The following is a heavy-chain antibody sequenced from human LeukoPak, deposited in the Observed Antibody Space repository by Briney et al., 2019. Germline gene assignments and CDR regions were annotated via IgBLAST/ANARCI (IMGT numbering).Heavy chain of an antibody. CDR3: ARTLAYCGGDCYWIDYYYYYYMDV. CDR1: GGSFSGYY. D-gene: IGHD2-21*02. CDR2: INHSGST. Sequence: PSETLSLTCAVYGGSFSGYYWSWIRQPPGKGLEWIGEINHSGSTNYNPSLKSRVTISVDTSKKQFSLKLSSVTAADTAVYYCARTLAYCGGDCYWIDYYYYYYMDVWGKGTTVTISS. V-gene: IGHV4-34*01. J-gene: IGHJ6*03.